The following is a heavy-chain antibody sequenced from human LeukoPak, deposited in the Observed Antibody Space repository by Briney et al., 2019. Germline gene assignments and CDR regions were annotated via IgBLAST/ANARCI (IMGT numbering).Heavy chain of an antibody. CDR2: ISGSGGST. CDR1: GFTFSSYG. D-gene: IGHD5-18*01. CDR3: ARVGDVDTAMATPRSYYYYYMDV. V-gene: IGHV3-23*01. J-gene: IGHJ6*03. Sequence: GGSLRLSCAASGFTFSSYGMSWVRQAPGKGLEWVSAISGSGGSTYYADSVKGRFTISRDNSKNTLYLQMNSLRAEDTAVYYCARVGDVDTAMATPRSYYYYYMDVWGKGTTVTVSS.